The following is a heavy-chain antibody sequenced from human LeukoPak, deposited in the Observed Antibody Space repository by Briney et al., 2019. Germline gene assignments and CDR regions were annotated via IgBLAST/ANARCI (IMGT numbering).Heavy chain of an antibody. CDR3: ARHRSCISTTCYAGAVNY. J-gene: IGHJ4*02. Sequence: SETLSLTCTVSGGSISSYYWSWIRQPPGKGLEWIGYIYYSGSTNYNPSLKSRVTISADTSKNQFSLKLSSVTAADTAVYYCARHRSCISTTCYAGAVNYWGQGTLVTVSS. CDR1: GGSISSYY. CDR2: IYYSGST. V-gene: IGHV4-59*08. D-gene: IGHD2-2*01.